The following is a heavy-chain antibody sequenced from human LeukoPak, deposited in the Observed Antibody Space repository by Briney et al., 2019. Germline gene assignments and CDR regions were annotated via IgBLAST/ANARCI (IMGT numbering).Heavy chain of an antibody. CDR2: IYYSGST. CDR1: GGSISSSSYY. Sequence: PSETLSLTCTVSGGSISSSSYYWGWIRQPPGKGLEWIGSIYYSGSTYYNPSLKSRVTISVDTSKNQFSLKLSSVTAADTAVYYCARLQLWYQGAFDIWGQGTMVTVSS. CDR3: ARLQLWYQGAFDI. J-gene: IGHJ3*02. V-gene: IGHV4-39*07. D-gene: IGHD5-18*01.